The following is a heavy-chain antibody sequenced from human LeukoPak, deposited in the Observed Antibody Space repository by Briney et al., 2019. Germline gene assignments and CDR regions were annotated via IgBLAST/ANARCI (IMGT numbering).Heavy chain of an antibody. CDR1: GFTFDDCA. Sequence: PGRSLRLSCAASGFTFDDCAMHWVRQAPGKGLEWVSGISWNSGSIGYADSVKGRFTISRDNAKNSLYLQMNSLRAEDMALYYCAKDGGRGSSSYYYYMDVWGKGTTVTVSS. CDR3: AKDGGRGSSSYYYYMDV. V-gene: IGHV3-9*03. J-gene: IGHJ6*03. CDR2: ISWNSGSI. D-gene: IGHD2-2*01.